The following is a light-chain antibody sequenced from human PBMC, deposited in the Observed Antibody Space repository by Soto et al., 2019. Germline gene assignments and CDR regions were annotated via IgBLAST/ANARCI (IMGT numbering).Light chain of an antibody. V-gene: IGKV3-20*01. J-gene: IGKJ2*01. Sequence: EIVLTQSPGTLSLSPGERATLSCRASQSISSSYLAWYQQKPGQAPRLLIYAASSRATGIPDRFSGSGSGTAFTLTLSRMEPEEFAVYCCQQYGSSSYTFGQGAQLEIK. CDR2: AAS. CDR3: QQYGSSSYT. CDR1: QSISSSY.